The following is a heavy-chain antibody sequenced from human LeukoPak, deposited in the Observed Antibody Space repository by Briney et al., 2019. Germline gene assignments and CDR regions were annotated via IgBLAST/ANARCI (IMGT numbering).Heavy chain of an antibody. CDR1: GFTFSTYS. Sequence: GGSLRLSCPASGFTFSTYSMNWVRQAPGKGLEWDSSISSGSSFIYYADSVKGRFTISRDNAKNSLFLQMNSLRAEDTAVYYCARESSGYFYWGQGTLVTVSS. V-gene: IGHV3-21*01. CDR2: ISSGSSFI. D-gene: IGHD3-22*01. CDR3: ARESSGYFY. J-gene: IGHJ4*02.